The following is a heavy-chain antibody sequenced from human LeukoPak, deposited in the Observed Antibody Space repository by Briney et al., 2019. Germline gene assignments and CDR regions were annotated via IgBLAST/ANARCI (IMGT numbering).Heavy chain of an antibody. CDR2: INPSGSP. D-gene: IGHD6-6*01. CDR3: ASVRHDPLEYYYYVDV. Sequence: SETLSLTCAVYGDSLSRYYWTWIRQPPGKGLEWLGEINPSGSPDYNPPLKSRATISVDTSQNQFSLRLASVTAADTAVYYCASVRHDPLEYYYYVDVWGKGTTVTVSS. V-gene: IGHV4-34*01. CDR1: GDSLSRYY. J-gene: IGHJ6*03.